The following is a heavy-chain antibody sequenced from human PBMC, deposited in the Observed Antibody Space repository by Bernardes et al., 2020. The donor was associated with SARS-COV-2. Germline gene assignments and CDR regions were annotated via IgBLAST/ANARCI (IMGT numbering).Heavy chain of an antibody. CDR2: INPNSGGT. J-gene: IGHJ6*02. CDR1: GYTFTGYY. Sequence: ASVKVSCKASGYTFTGYYMHWVRQAPGQGLEWMGWINPNSGGTNYAQKFQGWVTMTRDTSISTAYMELSRLRSDDTAVYYCARETIAAAGTGVYYYYYYGMDVWGQGTTVTVSS. CDR3: ARETIAAAGTGVYYYYYYGMDV. V-gene: IGHV1-2*04. D-gene: IGHD6-13*01.